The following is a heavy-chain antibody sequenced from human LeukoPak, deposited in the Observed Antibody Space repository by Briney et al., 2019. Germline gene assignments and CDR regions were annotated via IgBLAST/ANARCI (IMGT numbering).Heavy chain of an antibody. CDR1: GFTFSSYS. CDR2: IRSSSSYI. V-gene: IGHV3-21*01. Sequence: GGSLRLSCAASGFTFSSYSMNWVRQAPGKGLEWVSSIRSSSSYIYYADSVKGRFTISRDNAKNSLYLQMNSLRAEDTAVYYCAGGSSSWSFDYWGQGTLVTVSS. CDR3: AGGSSSWSFDY. D-gene: IGHD6-13*01. J-gene: IGHJ4*02.